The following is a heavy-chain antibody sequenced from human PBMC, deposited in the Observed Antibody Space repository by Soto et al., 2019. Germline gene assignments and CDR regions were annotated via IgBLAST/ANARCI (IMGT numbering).Heavy chain of an antibody. CDR3: AHGSGWLFDH. CDR1: GFSLTTPKVG. CDR2: VYWDDTN. V-gene: IGHV2-5*02. Sequence: QITLNESGPPPVKPTQTLTLTCTFSGFSLTTPKVGVGWIRQPPGKALEWLALVYWDDTNQYSPSLRNRLTLTKDTAKNQVVLTMTNMDPVDTATYYCAHGSGWLFDHWGQGTLVTVSS. D-gene: IGHD6-19*01. J-gene: IGHJ4*02.